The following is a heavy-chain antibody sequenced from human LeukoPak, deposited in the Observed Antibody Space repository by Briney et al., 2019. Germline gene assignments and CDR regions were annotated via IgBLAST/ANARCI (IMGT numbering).Heavy chain of an antibody. D-gene: IGHD3-10*01. CDR2: ISGSGGNT. J-gene: IGHJ4*02. Sequence: PGGSLRLSCAASGFTFSSYAMTWVRQAPGKGLEWVSSISGSGGNTYYADSVKGRFTISRDNPKNTLYLQISSLRAEDTAVYYCAKMKGITMVRGTFDYWGQGTLVSVSS. CDR1: GFTFSSYA. CDR3: AKMKGITMVRGTFDY. V-gene: IGHV3-23*01.